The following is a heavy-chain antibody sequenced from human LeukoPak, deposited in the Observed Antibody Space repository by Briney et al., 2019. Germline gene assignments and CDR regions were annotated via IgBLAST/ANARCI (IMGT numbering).Heavy chain of an antibody. V-gene: IGHV3-7*01. D-gene: IGHD3-3*01. Sequence: GGPLRLSCAASGFTFTTNWMTWVRQAPGKGLEWVATINQDGSEKYYVDSVKGRFTISRDNAKNSLFLQMNSLRAEDTAVYYCASDRITDFWSGYYTNYFDYWGQGTLVTVSS. CDR1: GFTFTTNW. CDR2: INQDGSEK. CDR3: ASDRITDFWSGYYTNYFDY. J-gene: IGHJ4*02.